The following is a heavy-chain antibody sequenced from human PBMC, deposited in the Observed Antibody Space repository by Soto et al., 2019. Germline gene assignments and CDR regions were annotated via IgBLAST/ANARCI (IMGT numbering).Heavy chain of an antibody. D-gene: IGHD1-1*01. V-gene: IGHV3-30*18. Sequence: GGSLRLSCAASGFTFSSYGMHWVRQAPGKGLEWVAVISYDGSNKYYADSVKGRFTISRDNSKNTLYLQMNSLSAEDTAVYYFAKGAVLSGNWNDHVENAFDIWGQGTMVTVSS. CDR1: GFTFSSYG. J-gene: IGHJ3*02. CDR2: ISYDGSNK. CDR3: AKGAVLSGNWNDHVENAFDI.